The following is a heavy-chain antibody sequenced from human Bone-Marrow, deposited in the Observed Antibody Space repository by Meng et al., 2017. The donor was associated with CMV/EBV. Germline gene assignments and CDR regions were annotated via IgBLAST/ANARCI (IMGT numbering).Heavy chain of an antibody. CDR2: IKQDGSEK. Sequence: GESLKISCAASGFTFSSYWMSWVRQVPGKGLEWVANIKQDGSEKYYVDSVKGRFTISRDNAKNSLYLQMNSLRAEDTAVYYCAREDFWSGYYSYYYYYYGMDVWGQGTTVTV. V-gene: IGHV3-7*01. CDR3: AREDFWSGYYSYYYYYYGMDV. J-gene: IGHJ6*02. CDR1: GFTFSSYW. D-gene: IGHD3-3*01.